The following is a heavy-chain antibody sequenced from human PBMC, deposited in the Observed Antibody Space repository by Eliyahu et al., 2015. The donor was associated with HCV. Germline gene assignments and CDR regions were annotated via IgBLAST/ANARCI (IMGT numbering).Heavy chain of an antibody. Sequence: QVQLVQSGAEVKKPGSSVKVSCKASGGTFSSSAISWVRQAPGLGLEWMGGIIPMFGTSNYAQKFQGRVTITADKSTSTTYMELSSLRSEDTAVYYCARGGDSIFGVVFIGGSLAFDIWGQGTKVTVSS. CDR1: GGTFSSSA. CDR3: ARGGDSIFGVVFIGGSLAFDI. V-gene: IGHV1-69*06. D-gene: IGHD3-3*01. J-gene: IGHJ3*02. CDR2: IIPMFGTS.